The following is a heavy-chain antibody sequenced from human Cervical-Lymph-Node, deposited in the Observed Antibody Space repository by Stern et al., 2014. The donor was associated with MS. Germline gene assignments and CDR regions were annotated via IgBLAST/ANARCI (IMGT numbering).Heavy chain of an antibody. CDR1: GFTFSRFT. J-gene: IGHJ4*02. Sequence: EVKLVESGGGLVKPGESLRVSCAGSGFTFSRFTINWVRQAPGKGLEWVSSISSSGNYTYYAASLNGRVTISRDNAKRSVPLDMNSLRDEDTAVYCCTRGTALDYWGQGTVVTVSS. CDR3: TRGTALDY. D-gene: IGHD6-13*01. V-gene: IGHV3-21*03. CDR2: ISSSGNYT.